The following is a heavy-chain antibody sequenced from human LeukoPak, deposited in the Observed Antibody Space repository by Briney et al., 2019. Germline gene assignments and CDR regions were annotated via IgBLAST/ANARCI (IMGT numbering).Heavy chain of an antibody. V-gene: IGHV1-69*05. CDR3: ARVGSFVFGYSYGSSAFDI. Sequence: SSVKVSCKASGGTFSSYAISWVRQAPGQGLEWMAGIIPIFGTANYAQKFQGRVTITTDESTSTAYMELSSLRSEDTAVYYCARVGSFVFGYSYGSSAFDIWGQGTMVTVSS. D-gene: IGHD5-18*01. J-gene: IGHJ3*02. CDR2: IIPIFGTA. CDR1: GGTFSSYA.